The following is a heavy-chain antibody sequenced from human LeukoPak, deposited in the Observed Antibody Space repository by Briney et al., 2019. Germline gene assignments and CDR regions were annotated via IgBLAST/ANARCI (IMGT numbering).Heavy chain of an antibody. CDR3: ARDYYDSSGYYWVGFDY. D-gene: IGHD3-22*01. V-gene: IGHV4-31*03. CDR2: IYYSGST. J-gene: IGHJ4*02. Sequence: SETLSLTCTVSGGSISSGGYYWSWIRQHPGKGLEWIGCIYYSGSTYYNPSLKSRVTISVDTSKNQFSLKLSSVTAADTAVYYCARDYYDSSGYYWVGFDYWGQGTLVTVSS. CDR1: GGSISSGGYY.